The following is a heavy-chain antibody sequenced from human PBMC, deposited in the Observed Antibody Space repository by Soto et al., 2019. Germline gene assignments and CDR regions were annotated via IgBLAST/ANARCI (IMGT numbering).Heavy chain of an antibody. D-gene: IGHD3-3*01. CDR2: INHSGTT. Sequence: PSETLSLTCAVYGGSFSGYSWTWLRQPPGKGLEWIGEINHSGTTDYNPALKSRVTMSADTSKNQFSLRMTSVTAADTAVYYCARDRFDYWSHIYYGLDVWGQGTTVTVYS. V-gene: IGHV4-34*01. CDR3: ARDRFDYWSHIYYGLDV. CDR1: GGSFSGYS. J-gene: IGHJ6*02.